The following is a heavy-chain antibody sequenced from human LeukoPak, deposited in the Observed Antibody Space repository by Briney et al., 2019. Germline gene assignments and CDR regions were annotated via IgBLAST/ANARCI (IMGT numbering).Heavy chain of an antibody. CDR3: AGDDCSSSSCYLFH. J-gene: IGHJ4*02. CDR1: GGSISSTPHY. Sequence: PSETLSLTCTVSGGSISSTPHYWGWIRQPAGKGLEWMGRISSAGYTNYSPFLKGRVLLSVDTSRNQFSLKLTSVTAADTAVYYCAGDDCSSSSCYLFHWGQGTLVTVSS. V-gene: IGHV4-61*02. CDR2: ISSAGYT. D-gene: IGHD2-2*01.